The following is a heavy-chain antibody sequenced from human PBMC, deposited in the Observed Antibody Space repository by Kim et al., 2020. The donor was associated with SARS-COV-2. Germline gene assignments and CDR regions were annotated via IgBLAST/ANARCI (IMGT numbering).Heavy chain of an antibody. Sequence: GGSLRLSCAASGFTFSSYGMHWVRQAPGKGLEWVAVIWYDGSNKYYADSVKGRFTISRDNSKNTLYLQMNSLRAEDTAVYYCARDQAPGKSGNWFDPWGQGTLVTVSS. D-gene: IGHD1-26*01. CDR3: ARDQAPGKSGNWFDP. CDR1: GFTFSSYG. J-gene: IGHJ5*02. V-gene: IGHV3-33*08. CDR2: IWYDGSNK.